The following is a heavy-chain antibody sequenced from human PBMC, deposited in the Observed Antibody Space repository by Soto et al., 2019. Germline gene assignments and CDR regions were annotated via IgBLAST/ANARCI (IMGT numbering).Heavy chain of an antibody. Sequence: SETLSLTCAVSGGSISPYYWSWIRQAPGKGLEWIAYIYYSGSSNYNPSLKNRVTTSLDTSKNQFSLSLSSVTAADTAVYYCARQGCSGTNCYLYYFDQWGQGTLVTVSS. J-gene: IGHJ4*02. V-gene: IGHV4-59*08. D-gene: IGHD2-2*01. CDR1: GGSISPYY. CDR3: ARQGCSGTNCYLYYFDQ. CDR2: IYYSGSS.